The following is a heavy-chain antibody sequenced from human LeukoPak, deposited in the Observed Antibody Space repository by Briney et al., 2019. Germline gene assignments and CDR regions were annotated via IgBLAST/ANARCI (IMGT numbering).Heavy chain of an antibody. D-gene: IGHD2-21*01. V-gene: IGHV1-18*01. CDR1: RYTFTNYG. CDR3: AREEMTAPIHY. CDR2: ISAYDNST. J-gene: IGHJ4*02. Sequence: AAVKDSCKASRYTFTNYGISWVRQAPGQGLEWMGCISAYDNSTHYAQNLQGRVTMTTDTSASTAYMELRSLRSEDTAVYYCAREEMTAPIHYWGQGTLVTVSS.